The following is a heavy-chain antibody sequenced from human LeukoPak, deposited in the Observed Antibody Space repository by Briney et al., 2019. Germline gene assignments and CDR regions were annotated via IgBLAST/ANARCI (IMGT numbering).Heavy chain of an antibody. CDR1: GYSFTSYW. J-gene: IGHJ2*01. D-gene: IGHD3-22*01. CDR3: ARLPVFDSAGYYSGPFWYLDL. CDR2: IYPGDSDT. Sequence: GESLKISCKGSGYSFTSYWIGWVRQMPGKGLEWMGIIYPGDSDTRYSPSFQAQVTISADMSTSTAYLQWNSLKASDTAMYYCARLPVFDSAGYYSGPFWYLDLWGRGTLVSVSS. V-gene: IGHV5-51*01.